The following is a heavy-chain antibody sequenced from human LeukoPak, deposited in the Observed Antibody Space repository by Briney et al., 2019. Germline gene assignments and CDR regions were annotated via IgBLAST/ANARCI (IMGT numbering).Heavy chain of an antibody. V-gene: IGHV4-39*07. CDR2: IYYSGST. Sequence: SETLSLTCTVSGGSISSSSYYWGWIRQPPGKGLEWIGSIYYSGSTYYNPSLKRRVTMSVDTSKNQFSLKLSSVTAADTAVYYCARMARSYYAYWGQGTLVTVSS. CDR3: ARMARSYYAY. D-gene: IGHD1-26*01. J-gene: IGHJ4*02. CDR1: GGSISSSSYY.